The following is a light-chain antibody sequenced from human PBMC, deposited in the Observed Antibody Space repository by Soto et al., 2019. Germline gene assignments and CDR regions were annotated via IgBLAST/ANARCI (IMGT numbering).Light chain of an antibody. J-gene: IGKJ5*01. Sequence: DIQITQSPASLSAWLLDIVTITCRASQGIGNYLNWYQQRPGKAPKLLILDASSLDTGVPSRFSGSGPGTDFTFTISSLQSEDIATYYCQQAKSFPVSFGQGTRLEIK. CDR3: QQAKSFPVS. CDR2: DAS. CDR1: QGIGNY. V-gene: IGKV1-33*01.